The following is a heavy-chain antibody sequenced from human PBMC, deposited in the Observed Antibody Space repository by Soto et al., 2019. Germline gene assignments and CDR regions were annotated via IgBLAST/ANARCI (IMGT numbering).Heavy chain of an antibody. CDR3: ASSHAGAHITAAVH. J-gene: IGHJ4*02. V-gene: IGHV4-30-2*01. CDR2: IYHSGST. D-gene: IGHD6-13*01. CDR1: GGSISSDGYS. Sequence: SETLSLTCTVSGGSISSDGYSRSWIRQPPGKGLEWIGYIYHSGSTYYNRSLKSRVTISVDRSKNQFSLKLSSVTAADTAVYYCASSHAGAHITAAVHWGQGTLVTVSS.